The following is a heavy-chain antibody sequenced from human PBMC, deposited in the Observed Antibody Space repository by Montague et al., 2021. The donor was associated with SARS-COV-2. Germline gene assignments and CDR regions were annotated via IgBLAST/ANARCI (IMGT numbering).Heavy chain of an antibody. J-gene: IGHJ6*02. CDR2: ISDSGST. D-gene: IGHD3-10*01. V-gene: IGHV4-59*01. Sequence: SETLSLTCSVSGTSITSYYWNWIRQPPGKGLEWIGYISDSGSTNYSPSLKSRVTMSVDTSKNQMFLKLTSVTAADTAVYYCARGCLSYFGAGGHCYGMDVWGQGTTVTVSS. CDR1: GTSITSYY. CDR3: ARGCLSYFGAGGHCYGMDV.